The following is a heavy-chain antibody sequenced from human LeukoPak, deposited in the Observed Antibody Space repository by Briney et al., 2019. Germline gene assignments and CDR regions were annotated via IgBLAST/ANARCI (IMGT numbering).Heavy chain of an antibody. CDR1: GFTFSNSV. J-gene: IGHJ3*02. V-gene: IGHV3-30*04. CDR3: ARESYGSGHCAAFGI. CDR2: ISDDGSSE. D-gene: IGHD3-16*01. Sequence: PGRSLRLSCAASGFTFSNSVMHWVRQAPGKGLEWVAGISDDGSSEHYADSVKGRFTISRDNSDNTLYVQMNSLRVEDTAVYYCARESYGSGHCAAFGIWGQGTLVTVSS.